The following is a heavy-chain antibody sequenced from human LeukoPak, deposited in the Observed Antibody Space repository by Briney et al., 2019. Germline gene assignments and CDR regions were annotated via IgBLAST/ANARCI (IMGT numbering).Heavy chain of an antibody. CDR3: AKDLISMVRGSPMDV. V-gene: IGHV3-30*02. CDR1: GFTFSNAW. CDR2: LVYDGFYK. Sequence: GGSLRLSCAASGFTFSNAWMSWVRQAPGKGLEWVALLVYDGFYKYYADSVKGRFTISRDDSTNTLYLQLTSLSVEDTAVYYCAKDLISMVRGSPMDVWGRGTTVTVS. D-gene: IGHD3-10*01. J-gene: IGHJ6*02.